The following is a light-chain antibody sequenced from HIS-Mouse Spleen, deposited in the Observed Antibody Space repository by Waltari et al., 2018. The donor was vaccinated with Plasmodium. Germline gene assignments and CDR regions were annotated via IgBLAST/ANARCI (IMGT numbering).Light chain of an antibody. V-gene: IGLV3-10*01. CDR1: PLQKKH. Sequence: SYELTQPPSVSVSPGQTARITCSGDPLQKKHASWYQQKSGQAPVLVIYDDSKRPSGIPERFSGSSSGTMATLTISGAQVEDEADYYCYSTDSSGNHRVFGGGTKLTVL. J-gene: IGLJ3*02. CDR3: YSTDSSGNHRV. CDR2: DDS.